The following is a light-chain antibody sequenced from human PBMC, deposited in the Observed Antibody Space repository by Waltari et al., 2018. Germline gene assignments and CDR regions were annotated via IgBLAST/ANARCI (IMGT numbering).Light chain of an antibody. CDR1: QSVSSY. V-gene: IGKV3-11*01. CDR3: QQRSNWPLT. Sequence: PGERATLSCRASQSVSSYLAWYQQKPGQAPRLFIYDASNRATGIPARFSGSGSGTDFTLTISSLEPEDFARYYCQQRSNWPLTFGGGTKVEIK. CDR2: DAS. J-gene: IGKJ4*01.